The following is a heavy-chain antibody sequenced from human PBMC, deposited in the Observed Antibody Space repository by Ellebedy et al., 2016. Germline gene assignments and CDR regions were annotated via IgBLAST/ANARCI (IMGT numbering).Heavy chain of an antibody. Sequence: GGSLRLSXVASGFTFSTYSTHWVRQAPGKGLEWISSISTSSIYKYYADSLKGRFTISRDNARKSLYLEMNSLRAEDTAVYYCARGRANSGSTDAFDFWGQGTMVNVSS. CDR1: GFTFSTYS. J-gene: IGHJ3*01. CDR3: ARGRANSGSTDAFDF. V-gene: IGHV3-21*01. CDR2: ISTSSIYK. D-gene: IGHD6-19*01.